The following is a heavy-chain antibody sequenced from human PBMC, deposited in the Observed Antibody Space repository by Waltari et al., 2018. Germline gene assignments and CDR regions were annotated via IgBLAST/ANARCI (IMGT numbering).Heavy chain of an antibody. Sequence: QVQLQESGPGLVKPSETLSLTCAVSGYSISSGYYWGWIRQPPGKGLEWIGSIYHSGSTYYNPSLKSRVTISVDTSKNQFSLKLSSVTAADTAVYYCARRGGTTLFDYWGQGTLVTVSS. D-gene: IGHD3-16*01. V-gene: IGHV4-38-2*01. J-gene: IGHJ4*02. CDR3: ARRGGTTLFDY. CDR1: GYSISSGYY. CDR2: IYHSGST.